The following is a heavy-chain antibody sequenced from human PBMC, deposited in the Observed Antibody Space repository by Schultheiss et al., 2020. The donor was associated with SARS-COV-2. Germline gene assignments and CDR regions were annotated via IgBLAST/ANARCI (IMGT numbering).Heavy chain of an antibody. CDR2: ISGSGGST. CDR3: ARERYYSGTTSRGQQGWFDP. J-gene: IGHJ5*02. V-gene: IGHV3-23*01. Sequence: GESLKISCAASGFTFSSYAMSWVRQAPGKGLEWVSAISGSGGSTYYADSVKGRFTISRDNSKNTLYLQMNSLRAEDTAVYYCARERYYSGTTSRGQQGWFDPWGQGTLVTVSS. D-gene: IGHD2-15*01. CDR1: GFTFSSYA.